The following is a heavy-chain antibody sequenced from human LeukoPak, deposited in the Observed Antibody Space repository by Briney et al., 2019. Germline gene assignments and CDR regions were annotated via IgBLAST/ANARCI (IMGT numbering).Heavy chain of an antibody. CDR2: ISSSSDTI. CDR3: ASNSWGA. V-gene: IGHV3-48*04. CDR1: GFTFSSYS. D-gene: IGHD3-16*01. J-gene: IGHJ4*02. Sequence: PGGSLRLSCAASGFTFSSYSMNWVRQAPGKGLEWVSYISSSSDTIYYADSVKGRFTISRDNAKNSLYLQMNSLRAEDTAVYYCASNSWGAWGQGTLVTVSS.